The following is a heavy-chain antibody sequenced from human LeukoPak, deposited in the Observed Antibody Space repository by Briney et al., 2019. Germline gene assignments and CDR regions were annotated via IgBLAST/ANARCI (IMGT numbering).Heavy chain of an antibody. J-gene: IGHJ3*02. CDR3: ARHLPQEIVVVPAAHDAFDI. Sequence: SETLSLTCAVYGGSFSGYYWSWIRQPPGKGLEWTGEINHSGSTNYNPSLKSRVTISVDTSKNQFSLKLSSVTAADTAVYYCARHLPQEIVVVPAAHDAFDIWGQGTMVTVSS. CDR2: INHSGST. D-gene: IGHD2-2*01. V-gene: IGHV4-34*01. CDR1: GGSFSGYY.